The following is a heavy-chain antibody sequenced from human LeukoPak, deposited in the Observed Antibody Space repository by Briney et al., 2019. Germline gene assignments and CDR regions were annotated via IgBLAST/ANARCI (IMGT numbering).Heavy chain of an antibody. V-gene: IGHV3-48*03. D-gene: IGHD3-10*01. CDR2: ISSSGSTI. CDR1: GFTFSSYG. J-gene: IGHJ4*02. Sequence: GGSLRLSCAASGFTFSSYGMNWVRQAPGKGLEWVSYISSSGSTIYYADSVKGRFTISRDNAKNSLYLQMNSLRAEDTAVYYWARGGVGGWFGELSFDYWAQGTLVTVSS. CDR3: ARGGVGGWFGELSFDY.